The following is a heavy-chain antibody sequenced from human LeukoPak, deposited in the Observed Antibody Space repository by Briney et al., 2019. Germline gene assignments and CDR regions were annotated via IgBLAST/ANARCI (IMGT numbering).Heavy chain of an antibody. Sequence: ASVKVSCKASGYTFTSYGISRVRQAPGQGLEWMGWISAYNGNTNFAQKLQGRVTMTTDSSTGTAYMELRSLRSDDTAVYYCARIAYCGGDCYTTYFDYWGQGTLVTVSS. CDR1: GYTFTSYG. D-gene: IGHD2-21*01. CDR3: ARIAYCGGDCYTTYFDY. CDR2: ISAYNGNT. J-gene: IGHJ4*02. V-gene: IGHV1-18*01.